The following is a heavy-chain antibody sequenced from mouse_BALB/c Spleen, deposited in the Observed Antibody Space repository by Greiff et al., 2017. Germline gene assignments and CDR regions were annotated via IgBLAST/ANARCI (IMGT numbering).Heavy chain of an antibody. V-gene: IGHV1-15*01. D-gene: IGHD2-4*01. CDR1: CYTFTDYE. J-gene: IGHJ4*01. CDR3: KGYDYDYAMDY. Sequence: VQLQQSGAELVRPGASVTLSCKASCYTFTDYEMHWVKQTPVHGLEWIGAIDPETGGTAYNQKFKGKATMTADKSSSTAYMELRSLTSEDSAVYYCKGYDYDYAMDYWGQGTTVTVSS. CDR2: IDPETGGT.